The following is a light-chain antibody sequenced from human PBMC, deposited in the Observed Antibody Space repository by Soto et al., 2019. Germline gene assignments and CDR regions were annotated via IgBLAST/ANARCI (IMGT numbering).Light chain of an antibody. CDR3: SSYTSSSTLYV. Sequence: QSALTQPASVPGSPGQSITISCTGTSSDVGGYNYVSWYQQHPGKAPKLMIYDVSNRPSGVSNRFPGSKSGNTASLTISGLQAEDEADYYCSSYTSSSTLYVFGTGTKVTVL. V-gene: IGLV2-14*01. J-gene: IGLJ1*01. CDR1: SSDVGGYNY. CDR2: DVS.